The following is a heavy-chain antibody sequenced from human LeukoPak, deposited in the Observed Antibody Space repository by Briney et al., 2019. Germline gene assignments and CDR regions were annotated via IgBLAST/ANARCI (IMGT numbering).Heavy chain of an antibody. CDR3: AKDRRKCSSTSCLYYYYGMDV. CDR1: GFTFSSYG. J-gene: IGHJ6*02. Sequence: GGSLRLSCAASGFTFSSYGMHWVRQAPGKGLEWVAVIWYDGSNKYYADSVKGRFTISRDNSKNTLYLQMNNLRAEDTAVYYCAKDRRKCSSTSCLYYYYGMDVWGQGTTVTVSS. V-gene: IGHV3-33*06. D-gene: IGHD2-2*01. CDR2: IWYDGSNK.